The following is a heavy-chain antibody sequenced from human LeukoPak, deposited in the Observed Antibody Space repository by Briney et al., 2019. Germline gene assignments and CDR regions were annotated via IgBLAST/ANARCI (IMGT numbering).Heavy chain of an antibody. D-gene: IGHD2-2*01. CDR3: ARDHCSSTSCPLNWFDP. CDR2: ISAYNGNT. CDR1: GYTFTSYG. J-gene: IGHJ5*02. Sequence: ASVKVSCKASGYTFTSYGISWVRQAPGQGLEWVGWISAYNGNTNYAQKLQGRVTMTTDTSTSTAYMELRRLRFDDTAVYYCARDHCSSTSCPLNWFDPWGQGTLVTVSS. V-gene: IGHV1-18*01.